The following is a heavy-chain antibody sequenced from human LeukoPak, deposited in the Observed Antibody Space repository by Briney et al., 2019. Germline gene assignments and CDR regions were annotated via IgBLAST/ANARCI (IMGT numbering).Heavy chain of an antibody. CDR3: AKERAAAGHFDY. D-gene: IGHD6-13*01. V-gene: IGHV3-30*18. Sequence: GGSLRLSCAASGFTFSSYGMHWVRQAPGKGLEWVAVISYDGSNKYYADSVKGRFTISRDNSKNTLYLQMNSLRAEDTAVYYCAKERAAAGHFDYWGQGTLVTVSS. CDR1: GFTFSSYG. CDR2: ISYDGSNK. J-gene: IGHJ4*02.